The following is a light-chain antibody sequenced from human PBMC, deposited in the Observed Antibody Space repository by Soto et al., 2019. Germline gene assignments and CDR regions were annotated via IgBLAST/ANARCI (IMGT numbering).Light chain of an antibody. V-gene: IGKV1-27*01. CDR3: QNYNSAPPT. J-gene: IGKJ1*01. CDR2: ATS. CDR1: LGISNY. Sequence: DIQMTQSPSSLSASVGDRVTISCRASLGISNYLVWYQQKPGKVPKLLIYATSTLQSGVPSRFSGSGSGTDFTLTISSLQPEDVATYYCQNYNSAPPTFGQGTKVEIK.